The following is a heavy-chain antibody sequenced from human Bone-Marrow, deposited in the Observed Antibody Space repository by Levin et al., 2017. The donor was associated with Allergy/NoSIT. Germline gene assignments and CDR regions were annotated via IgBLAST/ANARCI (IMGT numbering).Heavy chain of an antibody. J-gene: IGHJ4*02. V-gene: IGHV4-4*07. Sequence: SETLSLTCTISGGSISNYYWSWIRQPAGKGLEWIGRIYTRGATDYNPSLKSRVTMSVDTSKNQFSLKMTSVSAADTAVYYCARDYDFWSGYIGSDYWGEGILVTVSS. CDR3: ARDYDFWSGYIGSDY. D-gene: IGHD3-3*01. CDR2: IYTRGAT. CDR1: GGSISNYY.